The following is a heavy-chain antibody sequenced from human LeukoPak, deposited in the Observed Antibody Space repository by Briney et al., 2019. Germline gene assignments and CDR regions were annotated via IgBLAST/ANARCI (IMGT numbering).Heavy chain of an antibody. D-gene: IGHD6-19*01. J-gene: IGHJ4*02. CDR3: ARDQWLDY. Sequence: PGGSLRLSCAASGFTFSVYIMNWVRQAPGKGLEWVSFISSTSNTIYYADSVKGRFTVSRDNAKNSLYLQMNSLRAEDTAVYYCARDQWLDYWGQGTLVTVSS. CDR1: GFTFSVYI. CDR2: ISSTSNTI. V-gene: IGHV3-48*01.